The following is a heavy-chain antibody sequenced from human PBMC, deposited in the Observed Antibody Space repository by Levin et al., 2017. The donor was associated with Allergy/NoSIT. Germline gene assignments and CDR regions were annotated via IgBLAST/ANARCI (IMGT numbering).Heavy chain of an antibody. V-gene: IGHV3-9*01. CDR2: ISWNSGSI. Sequence: QPGGSLRLSCATSGFTFDDYAMHWVRQAPGKGLEWVSGISWNSGSIGYADSVKGRFTISRDNAKYSLYLQMNSLRAEDTALYYCAKGVGSYYDSGGHDAFDSWGQGTMVTVSS. J-gene: IGHJ3*02. D-gene: IGHD3-22*01. CDR1: GFTFDDYA. CDR3: AKGVGSYYDSGGHDAFDS.